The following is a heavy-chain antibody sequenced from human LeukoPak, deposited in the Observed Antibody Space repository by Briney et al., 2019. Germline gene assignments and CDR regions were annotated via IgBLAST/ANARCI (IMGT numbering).Heavy chain of an antibody. Sequence: GGSLRLSCAASGFTFSSYSMNWVRQTPGKGLEWVSSIGSSSSHIYYADSVKGRFTISRDNAKNSLYLQMNSLRAEDTAVYYCGRVGSEGTREDTLDIWGQGTMVTVSS. CDR1: GFTFSSYS. D-gene: IGHD2-15*01. CDR3: GRVGSEGTREDTLDI. J-gene: IGHJ3*02. CDR2: IGSSSSHI. V-gene: IGHV3-21*01.